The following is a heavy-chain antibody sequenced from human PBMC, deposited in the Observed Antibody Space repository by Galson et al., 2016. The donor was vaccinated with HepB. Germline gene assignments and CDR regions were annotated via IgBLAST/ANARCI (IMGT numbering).Heavy chain of an antibody. J-gene: IGHJ4*02. CDR3: ARGAYSGHGLAH. V-gene: IGHV4-30-2*01. CDR2: IYHSGTT. CDR1: GDSISSSGSYS. D-gene: IGHD5-12*01. Sequence: TLSLTCGVSGDSISSSGSYSWHWIRQPPGKGLEWIGYIYHSGTTYYNPSLKSRLTISVDKSKNQFSLNLSSVTAADTAVYYCARGAYSGHGLAHWGQGTLVTVSS.